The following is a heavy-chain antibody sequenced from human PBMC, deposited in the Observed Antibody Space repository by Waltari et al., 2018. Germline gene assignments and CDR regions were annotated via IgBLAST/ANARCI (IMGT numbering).Heavy chain of an antibody. D-gene: IGHD2-21*01. CDR2: MRGKWQNI. J-gene: IGHJ4*02. Sequence: EVQLVESGGTLVQPGGSLRLSCAASGFTFSSYEMNWVRQAPGRGLELFSYMRGKWQNIYYAAALKGRFTISRYNAKNTLYLQMNSLRAEDTAVYYCVREEVRGGENCGGDCFDYWGQGTLVTVSS. V-gene: IGHV3-48*03. CDR1: GFTFSSYE. CDR3: VREEVRGGENCGGDCFDY.